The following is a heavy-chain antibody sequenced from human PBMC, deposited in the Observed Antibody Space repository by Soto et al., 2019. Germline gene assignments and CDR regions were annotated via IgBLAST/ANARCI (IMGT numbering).Heavy chain of an antibody. CDR1: GFTFSSYA. Sequence: QVQLVESGGGVVQPGRSLRLSCAASGFTFSSYAMHWVRQAPGKGLEWVAVISYDGSNKYYADSVKGRFTISRDNSKNTLYLQMHSLRAEDTAVYYCARDDTAMDSNYFDYLGQGTLVTVSS. J-gene: IGHJ4*02. D-gene: IGHD5-18*01. CDR3: ARDDTAMDSNYFDY. CDR2: ISYDGSNK. V-gene: IGHV3-30-3*01.